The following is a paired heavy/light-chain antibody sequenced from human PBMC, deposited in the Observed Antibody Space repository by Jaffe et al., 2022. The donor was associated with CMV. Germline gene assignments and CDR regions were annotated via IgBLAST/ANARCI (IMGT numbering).Light chain of an antibody. CDR1: QSVTSNY. Sequence: EIVLTQSPGTLSLSPGERATLSCRASQSVTSNYLAWYQQKPGQAPRLLIYGASTRATGIPDRFSGSGSGTDFTLTISRLEPEDFAVYYCQRYGTSPWTFGHGTKVEIK. CDR3: QRYGTSPWT. CDR2: GAS. J-gene: IGKJ1*01. V-gene: IGKV3-20*01.
Heavy chain of an antibody. Sequence: QVQLVQSGADVKKPGASVKVSCKASGYTFTSYGITWVRQAPGQGLEWMGWIRTNNGDTNYAQNLQGRVTLTTDTPTSTAFIELRSLRSDDTAVYYCARSVFGEKNRLWEQIHSASDIWGQGTMVTVSS. V-gene: IGHV1-18*01. CDR2: IRTNNGDT. J-gene: IGHJ3*02. D-gene: IGHD1-26*01. CDR3: ARSVFGEKNRLWEQIHSASDI. CDR1: GYTFTSYG.